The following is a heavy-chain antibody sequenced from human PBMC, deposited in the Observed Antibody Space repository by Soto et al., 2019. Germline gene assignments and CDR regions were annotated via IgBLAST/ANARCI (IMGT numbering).Heavy chain of an antibody. V-gene: IGHV1-69*13. CDR1: GGAFSSYA. J-gene: IGHJ4*02. CDR3: ARNGKSGGYPPFDC. Sequence: SVKVSCKASGGAFSSYAISWVRQAPGQGLEWMGGIIPIFGTANYAQKFQGRVAITADESTSTAYMELSSLRSEDTAVYYCARNGKSGGYPPFDCWGQGTLVTVSS. CDR2: IIPIFGTA. D-gene: IGHD3-22*01.